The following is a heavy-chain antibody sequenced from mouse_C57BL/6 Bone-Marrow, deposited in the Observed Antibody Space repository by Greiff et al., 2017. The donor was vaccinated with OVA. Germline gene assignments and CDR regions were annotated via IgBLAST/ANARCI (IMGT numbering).Heavy chain of an antibody. Sequence: VQLQQSGAELVRPGTSVKVSCKASGYAFTNYLIEWVQQRPGQGLEWIGVINHGSGGTTYNEKFKGKATLTVDKYSSTAYMQLSSLTSEYTAVYSCASLYDGYYVSFAYWGQGTLVTVSA. D-gene: IGHD2-3*01. V-gene: IGHV1-54*01. CDR1: GYAFTNYL. J-gene: IGHJ3*01. CDR2: INHGSGGT. CDR3: ASLYDGYYVSFAY.